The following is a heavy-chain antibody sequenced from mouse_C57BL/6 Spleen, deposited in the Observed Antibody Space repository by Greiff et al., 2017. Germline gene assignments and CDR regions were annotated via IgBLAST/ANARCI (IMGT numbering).Heavy chain of an antibody. Sequence: QVQLQQPGAELVMPGASVKLSCKASGYTFTSYWMHWVKQRPGQGLEWIGEIDPSDSYTNYNQKLKGKSTLTVAKSSSTAYMQLSSLTSEDSAVYYCARREKLCWVDYWGQGTTLTVSS. J-gene: IGHJ2*01. CDR2: IDPSDSYT. CDR1: GYTFTSYW. D-gene: IGHD4-1*01. V-gene: IGHV1-69*01. CDR3: ARREKLCWVDY.